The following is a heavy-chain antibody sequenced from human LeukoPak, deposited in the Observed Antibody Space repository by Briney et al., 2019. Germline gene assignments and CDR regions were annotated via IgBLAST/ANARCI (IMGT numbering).Heavy chain of an antibody. CDR2: ISSSSSYI. V-gene: IGHV3-21*01. Sequence: GGSLRLSCAASGFTFSSYSMTWVRQAPGKGLEWVSSISSSSSYIYYADSAKGRFTISRDNAKNSLYLQMNSLRAEDTAVYYCARAHSGSYYALYYFDYWGQGTLVTVSS. CDR3: ARAHSGSYYALYYFDY. D-gene: IGHD1-26*01. CDR1: GFTFSSYS. J-gene: IGHJ4*02.